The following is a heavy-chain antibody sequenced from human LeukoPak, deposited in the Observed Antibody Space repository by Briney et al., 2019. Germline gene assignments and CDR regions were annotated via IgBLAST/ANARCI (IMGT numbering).Heavy chain of an antibody. D-gene: IGHD6-19*01. J-gene: IGHJ4*02. CDR2: INAGNGNT. CDR1: GYTFTSYA. CDR3: ARVPQWLVQRYFDY. Sequence: ASVKVSCKASGYTFTSYAMHWVRQAPGQGLEWMGWINAGNGNTKYSQKFQGRVTITRDTSASTAYMELSSLRSEDTAVYYCARVPQWLVQRYFDYWGQGTLVTVSS. V-gene: IGHV1-3*01.